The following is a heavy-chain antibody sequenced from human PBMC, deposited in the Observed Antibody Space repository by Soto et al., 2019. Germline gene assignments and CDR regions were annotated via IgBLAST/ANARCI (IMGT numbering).Heavy chain of an antibody. CDR2: ISYDGSNK. CDR3: ARGLWIQLRKFDY. V-gene: IGHV3-30-3*01. Sequence: GGSLRLSCAASGFTFSSYAMHWVRQAPGKGLEWVAVISYDGSNKYYADSVKGRFTISRDNSKNTLYLQMNSLRAEDTAVYYCARGLWIQLRKFDYWGQGTLVTVPQ. D-gene: IGHD5-18*01. J-gene: IGHJ4*02. CDR1: GFTFSSYA.